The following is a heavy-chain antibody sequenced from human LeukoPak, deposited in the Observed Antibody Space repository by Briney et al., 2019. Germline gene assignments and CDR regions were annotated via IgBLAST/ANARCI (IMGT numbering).Heavy chain of an antibody. Sequence: GGSLRLSCAASGFTFSSYGMSWVRQAPGKGLEWVSGISGSGSSTYYADSVKGRISISRDNSKNMLYLQVNSLGAEDTAVYYCATDSGSYYNSPVDYWGQGTLVTVSS. CDR1: GFTFSSYG. CDR2: ISGSGSST. D-gene: IGHD3-10*01. CDR3: ATDSGSYYNSPVDY. V-gene: IGHV3-23*01. J-gene: IGHJ4*02.